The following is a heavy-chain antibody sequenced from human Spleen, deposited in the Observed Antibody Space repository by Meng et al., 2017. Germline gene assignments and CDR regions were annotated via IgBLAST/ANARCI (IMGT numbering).Heavy chain of an antibody. CDR3: ARDLWELRYKAPFDP. V-gene: IGHV4-61*02. CDR2: TYTSGST. CDR1: GVSIFSGSYY. D-gene: IGHD3-16*01. J-gene: IGHJ5*02. Sequence: SETLSLTCSVSGVSIFSGSYYWSWIRQPAGKGLEWIGRTYTSGSTKYNPSLKSRVTVSLDTSKNQFSLKLSSMTAADTAVYYCARDLWELRYKAPFDPWGQGTLVTVSS.